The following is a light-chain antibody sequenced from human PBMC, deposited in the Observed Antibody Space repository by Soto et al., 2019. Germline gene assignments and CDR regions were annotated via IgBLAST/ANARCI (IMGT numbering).Light chain of an antibody. CDR2: EVS. J-gene: IGLJ1*01. CDR3: GSWDSSLSAYV. CDR1: SSDIGAYNS. Sequence: QSALTQPASVSGSPGQSITVSCTGTSSDIGAYNSVSWYQQHPGTAPKLILYEVSNRPAGISDRFSGSKSGTSATLGITGFQTGDEADYYCGSWDSSLSAYVFGTGTKVTVL. V-gene: IGLV2-14*01.